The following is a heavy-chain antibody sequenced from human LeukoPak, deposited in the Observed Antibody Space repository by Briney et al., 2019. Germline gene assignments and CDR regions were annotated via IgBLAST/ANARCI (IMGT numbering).Heavy chain of an antibody. Sequence: ASVKVSCKASGYTFTGYYMHWVRQAPGQGLEWMGWINPNSGGTNYAQKFQGRVTMTRDTSISTAYMELSRLRSDDTAVYYCARAYIVVVPAAMRLSGRGYYYGMDVWGQGTTVTVSS. V-gene: IGHV1-2*02. D-gene: IGHD2-2*01. J-gene: IGHJ6*02. CDR2: INPNSGGT. CDR3: ARAYIVVVPAAMRLSGRGYYYGMDV. CDR1: GYTFTGYY.